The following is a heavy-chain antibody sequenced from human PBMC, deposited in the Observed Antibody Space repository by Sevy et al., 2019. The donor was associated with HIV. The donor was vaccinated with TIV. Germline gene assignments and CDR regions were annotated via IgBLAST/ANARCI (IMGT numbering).Heavy chain of an antibody. CDR3: ARDRTMRSSGWKRGEYFQH. V-gene: IGHV1-2*02. CDR2: INPNSGGT. D-gene: IGHD6-19*01. CDR1: GYTFTGYY. J-gene: IGHJ1*01. Sequence: ASVKVSCKASGYTFTGYYMHWVRQAPGQGLEWMGWINPNSGGTNYAQKFQGRVTMTRDTSISTAYMELSRLRSDDPAVYYCARDRTMRSSGWKRGEYFQHWGQGTLVTVSS.